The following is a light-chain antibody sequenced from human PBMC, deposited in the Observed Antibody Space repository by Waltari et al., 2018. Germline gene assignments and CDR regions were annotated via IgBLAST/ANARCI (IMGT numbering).Light chain of an antibody. J-gene: IGKJ4*01. V-gene: IGKV1-39*01. Sequence: DIQMTQSPSSLSASVGDRVTITCRASQSISGYLNWYQQKTGKAPKVLIYATSSLQSWVPSRFSCSVSETDFNLSISSLQPEDFATYYCQQSYRTPPLPFGGGTKVEIK. CDR2: ATS. CDR1: QSISGY. CDR3: QQSYRTPPLP.